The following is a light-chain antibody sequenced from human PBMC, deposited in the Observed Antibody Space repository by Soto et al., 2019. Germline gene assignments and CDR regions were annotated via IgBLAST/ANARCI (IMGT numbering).Light chain of an antibody. J-gene: IGKJ1*01. CDR1: QAIRTD. CDR2: GAS. Sequence: AVQMTQSPSSLSASVGDRVTITCRASQAIRTDLGWYQQTPGKAPKVLISGASSLHSGVPSRFSGSGSGAEFTLTISSLQPEDSATYYCLQDFSYPRTFGQGTKVEIK. V-gene: IGKV1-6*01. CDR3: LQDFSYPRT.